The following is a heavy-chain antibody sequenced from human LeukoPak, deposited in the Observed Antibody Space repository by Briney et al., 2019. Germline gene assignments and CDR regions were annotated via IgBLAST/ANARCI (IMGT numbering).Heavy chain of an antibody. D-gene: IGHD3-3*01. CDR2: IYYSGST. Sequence: SETLSLTCTVSGGSISSSSYYWGWIRQPPGKGLEWIGSIYYSGSTYYNPSLKSRVTISVDMSKNQFSLKLSSVTAADTAVYYCARVGYDFWSGYYNPGDYWGQGTLVTVSS. J-gene: IGHJ4*02. V-gene: IGHV4-39*07. CDR3: ARVGYDFWSGYYNPGDY. CDR1: GGSISSSSYY.